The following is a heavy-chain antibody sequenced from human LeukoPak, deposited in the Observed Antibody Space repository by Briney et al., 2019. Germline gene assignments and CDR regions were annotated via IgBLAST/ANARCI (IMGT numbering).Heavy chain of an antibody. CDR3: ARDIGQWLVLDY. V-gene: IGHV3-33*01. D-gene: IGHD6-19*01. CDR1: GFTFSSYG. CDR2: IWYDGSNK. Sequence: PGGSLRLSCAASGFTFSSYGMHWVRQAPGKGLEWVAVIWYDGSNKYYADSVKGRFTISRDNSKNTLYLQMNSLRAEDTAVYYCARDIGQWLVLDYWGQETLVTVSS. J-gene: IGHJ4*02.